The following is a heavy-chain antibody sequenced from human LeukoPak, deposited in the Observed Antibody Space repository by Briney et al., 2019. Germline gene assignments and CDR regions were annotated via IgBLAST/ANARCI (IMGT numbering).Heavy chain of an antibody. Sequence: SETLSLTCTVSGGSISRYYWSWMRQPPGKGLEWIGYIHFSGGTSYNPSLKSRVTISVDTSKNQFSLNLSSVTAADTAVYYCARGQWLEYDAFDIWGQGTMVTVSS. CDR1: GGSISRYY. V-gene: IGHV4-59*01. D-gene: IGHD6-19*01. CDR3: ARGQWLEYDAFDI. J-gene: IGHJ3*02. CDR2: IHFSGGT.